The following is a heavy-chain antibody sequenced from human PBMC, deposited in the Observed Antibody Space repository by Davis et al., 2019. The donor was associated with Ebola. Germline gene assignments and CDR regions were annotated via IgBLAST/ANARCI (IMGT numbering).Heavy chain of an antibody. CDR2: LNPNSGNT. V-gene: IGHV1-8*01. Sequence: AASVKVSCKTSGYTFTNYDINWVRQATGQGLEWMGWLNPNSGNTDSTHKFQGRLTMTKNISIGTAYMELSTLTSEDTAVYYCARRRDYDAFDIWGQGTMVTVSS. CDR3: ARRRDYDAFDI. D-gene: IGHD2-21*01. CDR1: GYTFTNYD. J-gene: IGHJ3*02.